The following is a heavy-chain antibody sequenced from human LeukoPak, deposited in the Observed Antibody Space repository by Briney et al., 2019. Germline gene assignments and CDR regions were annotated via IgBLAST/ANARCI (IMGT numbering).Heavy chain of an antibody. D-gene: IGHD6-6*01. CDR2: IYHTWTT. CDR1: GDFISSGGYL. J-gene: IGHJ4*02. CDR3: ARASTYFDI. Sequence: SETLSLTCTVSGDFISSGGYLWRSIRQHPGKILEWNGYIYHTWTTHNIPSRKSRVSLSVVTSKNQFSLKLSSVTAADTAVYYCARASTYFDIWGQGTLVAVSS. V-gene: IGHV4-31*03.